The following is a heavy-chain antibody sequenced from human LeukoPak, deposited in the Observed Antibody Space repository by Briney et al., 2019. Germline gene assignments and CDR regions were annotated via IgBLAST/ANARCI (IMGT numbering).Heavy chain of an antibody. V-gene: IGHV3-49*04. Sequence: GRSLRLSCTASGFTFGDYAMSWVRQAPGKGLEWVGFIRSKAYGGTTEYAASVKGRFTISRDDSKSIVYLQMNSLKTEDTAVYYCTTYKQLVKNWGQGTLVTVSS. CDR3: TTYKQLVKN. J-gene: IGHJ4*02. D-gene: IGHD6-13*01. CDR1: GFTFGDYA. CDR2: IRSKAYGGTT.